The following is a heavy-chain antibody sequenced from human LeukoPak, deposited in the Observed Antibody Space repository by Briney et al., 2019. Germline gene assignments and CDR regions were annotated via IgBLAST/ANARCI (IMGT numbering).Heavy chain of an antibody. CDR1: GFTFSSYA. D-gene: IGHD5-12*01. J-gene: IGHJ5*02. CDR3: ARGYSGYEAYWFDP. CDR2: IYHSGST. V-gene: IGHV4-30-2*01. Sequence: LRLSCAASGFTFSSYAMSWIRQPPGKGLEWIGYIYHSGSTYYNPSLKSRVTISVDRSKNQFSLKLSSVTAADTAVYYCARGYSGYEAYWFDPWGQGTLVTVSS.